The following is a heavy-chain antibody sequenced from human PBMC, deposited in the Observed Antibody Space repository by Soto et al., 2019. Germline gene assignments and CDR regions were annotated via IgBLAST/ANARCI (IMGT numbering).Heavy chain of an antibody. V-gene: IGHV4-31*03. D-gene: IGHD3-3*01. CDR3: ARRGTIYSWYFDL. CDR2: IYYSGST. J-gene: IGHJ2*01. Sequence: QVQLQESGPGLVKPSQTLSLTCTVSGGSISSGGYYWSWIRQHPGKGLEWLGYIYYSGSTYYNPSLKSRVNISVDTSKNQFSLKLSSVTAADTAVYYCARRGTIYSWYFDLWGRGTLVTVSS. CDR1: GGSISSGGYY.